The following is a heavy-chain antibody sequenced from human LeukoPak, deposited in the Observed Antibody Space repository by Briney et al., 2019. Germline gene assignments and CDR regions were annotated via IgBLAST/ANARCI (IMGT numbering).Heavy chain of an antibody. Sequence: SETLSLTCTVSGGSISSSSYYWGWIRQPPGKGLEWIGSIYYSGSTYYNPSLKGRVTISVDTSKNQFSLKLSSVTAADTAVYYCARHPPRLSAFDIWGQGTMVAVSS. J-gene: IGHJ3*02. CDR1: GGSISSSSYY. CDR2: IYYSGST. V-gene: IGHV4-39*01. CDR3: ARHPPRLSAFDI.